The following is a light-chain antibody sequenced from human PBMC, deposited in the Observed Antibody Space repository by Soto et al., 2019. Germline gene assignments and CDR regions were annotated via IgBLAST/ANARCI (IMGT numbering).Light chain of an antibody. CDR3: ALYMGTGIWV. Sequence: QTVVTQEPSFSVSPGGTVTLTCGLSSGSVSTDYYPSWYQQTPGQTPRTLIYSPNTRSSGVPDRFSGSVVGNKAALTITGAQADDECDYYCALYMGTGIWVFGGGTKVTVL. J-gene: IGLJ3*02. CDR1: SGSVSTDYY. V-gene: IGLV8-61*01. CDR2: SPN.